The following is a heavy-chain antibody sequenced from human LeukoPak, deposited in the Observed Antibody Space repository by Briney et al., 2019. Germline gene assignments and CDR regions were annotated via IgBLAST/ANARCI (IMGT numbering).Heavy chain of an antibody. CDR1: GYTLTELS. CDR2: FDPEDGET. D-gene: IGHD1-26*01. Sequence: ASVKVSCKVSGYTLTELSMHWVRQAPGKGLEWMGGFDPEDGETIYAQKFQGRVTMTRDMSTSTVYMELSSLRSEDTAVYYCARAGATNLYYYYMDVWGKGTTVTISS. V-gene: IGHV1-24*01. CDR3: ARAGATNLYYYYMDV. J-gene: IGHJ6*03.